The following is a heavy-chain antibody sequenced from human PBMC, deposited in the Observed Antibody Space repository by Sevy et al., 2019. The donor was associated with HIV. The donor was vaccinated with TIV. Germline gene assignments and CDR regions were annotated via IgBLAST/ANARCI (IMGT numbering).Heavy chain of an antibody. V-gene: IGHV3-7*01. D-gene: IGHD2-15*01. J-gene: IGHJ4*02. CDR1: ACTFSRHW. Sequence: GGSLRLSCAASACTFSRHWMAWVRQVPGKGLEWVANIDQDGSEEYYVDSVKGRFTISRDNTKNSLYLQMNSLRGEDTAVYYCARVERYCIGIICPHLFDYWCQGTLVTVSS. CDR2: IDQDGSEE. CDR3: ARVERYCIGIICPHLFDY.